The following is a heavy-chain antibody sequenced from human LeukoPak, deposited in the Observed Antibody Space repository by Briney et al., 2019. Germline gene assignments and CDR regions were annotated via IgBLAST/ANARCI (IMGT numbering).Heavy chain of an antibody. V-gene: IGHV6-1*01. CDR2: TYYRSKWFN. CDR3: ARSKGHLDS. CDR1: GDSVSSNSAA. Sequence: SQTPSLTCAISGDSVSSNSAAWNWIRQSPSRGLEWLGRTYYRSKWFNDYAASVRSRITIKPDTPSNQFSLQLNSVTPEDTAMYFCARSKGHLDSWGQGTLVTVSS. J-gene: IGHJ4*02.